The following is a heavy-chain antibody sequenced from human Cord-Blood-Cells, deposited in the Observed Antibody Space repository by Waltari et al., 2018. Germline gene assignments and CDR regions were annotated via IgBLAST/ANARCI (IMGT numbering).Heavy chain of an antibody. J-gene: IGHJ4*02. CDR1: GGYFSGYY. V-gene: IGHV4-34*01. Sequence: QVQLQQWGAGLLKPSETLSLTCSVYGGYFSGYYWSWIRHPPGQGLEWIGEINHRGSTNDNPSLKSRVTISVDTSKNQFSLKLSSVTAADTAVYYCARGLRRLRYFDWLLPEYYFDYWGQGTLVTVSS. CDR3: ARGLRRLRYFDWLLPEYYFDY. D-gene: IGHD3-9*01. CDR2: INHRGST.